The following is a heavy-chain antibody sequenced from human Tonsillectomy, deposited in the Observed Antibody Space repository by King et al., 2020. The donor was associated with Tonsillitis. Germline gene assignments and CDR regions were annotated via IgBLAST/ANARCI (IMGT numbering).Heavy chain of an antibody. CDR1: GFTFDDYA. J-gene: IGHJ3*02. CDR2: ISWNSDNI. Sequence: VQLVESGGGLVQPGRSLRLSCAASGFTFDDYALHWVRQAPGKGLEWVSGISWNSDNIGYADSVKGRFTISRDNAKNSLYLQMNSLRSEDTALYYCTKDIVPDGEWSHLDAFDIWGQGTMVTVSS. D-gene: IGHD3-3*01. CDR3: TKDIVPDGEWSHLDAFDI. V-gene: IGHV3-9*01.